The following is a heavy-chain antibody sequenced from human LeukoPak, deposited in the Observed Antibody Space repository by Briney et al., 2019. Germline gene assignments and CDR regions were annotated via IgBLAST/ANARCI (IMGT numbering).Heavy chain of an antibody. Sequence: GGSLRLSCAASGFPFSSHAMSWVRQPPGKGLEWVAAISNGKTSYADSVMGRFAISTDDSTNKEYLHMQSLRDADTALYHCVREAGYCAPVCVKTSWFDPWGQGTRVTVSS. J-gene: IGHJ5*02. CDR2: ISNGKT. CDR3: VREAGYCAPVCVKTSWFDP. CDR1: GFPFSSHA. V-gene: IGHV3-23*01. D-gene: IGHD2-15*01.